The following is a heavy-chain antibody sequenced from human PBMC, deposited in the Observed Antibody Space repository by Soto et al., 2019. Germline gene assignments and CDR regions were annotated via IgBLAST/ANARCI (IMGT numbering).Heavy chain of an antibody. V-gene: IGHV1-69*06. J-gene: IGHJ6*02. D-gene: IGHD3-22*01. CDR3: ARQEVEVITALYYYYAMDV. CDR1: GDMFDTYT. Sequence: ASVKVSCKASGDMFDTYTITWMRQAPGRGLEWVGGIIPRSAKSNYAQKFEGRVTITADKSTSTSYMELSSLRSEDTAVYYCARQEVEVITALYYYYAMDVWGQGTTVTVSS. CDR2: IIPRSAKS.